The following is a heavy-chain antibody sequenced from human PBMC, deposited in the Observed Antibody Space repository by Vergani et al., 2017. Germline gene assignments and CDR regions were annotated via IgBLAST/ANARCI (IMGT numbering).Heavy chain of an antibody. CDR1: GGSFSGYY. V-gene: IGHV4-34*01. J-gene: IGHJ4*02. Sequence: QVQLQQWGAGLLKPSETLSLTCAVYGGSFSGYYWSWIRQPPGKGLEWIGEINHSGSTNYNPSLKSRVTISVDTSKNQFSLKLSSVTAADTAAYYCARGRALYYYDQHYYFDYWGQGTLVTVSS. D-gene: IGHD3-22*01. CDR3: ARGRALYYYDQHYYFDY. CDR2: INHSGST.